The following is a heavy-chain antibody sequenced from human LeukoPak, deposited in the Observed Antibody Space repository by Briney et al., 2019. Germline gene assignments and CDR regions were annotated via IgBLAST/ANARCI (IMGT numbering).Heavy chain of an antibody. V-gene: IGHV3-23*01. J-gene: IGHJ4*02. Sequence: PGGSLRLSCAASGFTFSSYAMSWVRQAPGKGLEWVSGISGSGSSSYYAESVKGRFTISRDNSKNTLYLQMNSLRAEDTAVYYCAKSTRRTLGGDLDYWGQGTLVTVSS. D-gene: IGHD1-14*01. CDR3: AKSTRRTLGGDLDY. CDR2: ISGSGSSS. CDR1: GFTFSSYA.